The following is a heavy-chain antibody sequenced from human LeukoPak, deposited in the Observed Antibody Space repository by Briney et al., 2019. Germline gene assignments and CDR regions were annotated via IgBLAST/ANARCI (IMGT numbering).Heavy chain of an antibody. CDR3: VRRIVVVPSAIGGDGFDL. CDR2: ISYRGST. D-gene: IGHD2-2*02. CDR1: GYSISSGYY. J-gene: IGHJ3*01. Sequence: PSETLSLTCAVSGYSISSGYYWGWIRQSPGKGLEWIGTISYRGSTYYNPSLKSRVNISAETSKNQFSLRLNALTAADTALYYCVRRIVVVPSAIGGDGFDLWGQGTMVTVSS. V-gene: IGHV4-38-2*01.